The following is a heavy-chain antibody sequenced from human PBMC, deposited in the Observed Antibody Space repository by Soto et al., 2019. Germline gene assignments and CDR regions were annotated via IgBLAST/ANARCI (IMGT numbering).Heavy chain of an antibody. CDR2: INPNSGGT. J-gene: IGHJ4*02. D-gene: IGHD6-19*01. V-gene: IGHV1-2*02. Sequence: GASVKVSCKASGYTFTGYYMHWARQAPGQGLEWMGWINPNSGGTNYAQKFQGRVTMTRDTSISTAYMELSRLRSDDTAVYYCARDRASGYSSGWYGVWGQGTLVTVSS. CDR1: GYTFTGYY. CDR3: ARDRASGYSSGWYGV.